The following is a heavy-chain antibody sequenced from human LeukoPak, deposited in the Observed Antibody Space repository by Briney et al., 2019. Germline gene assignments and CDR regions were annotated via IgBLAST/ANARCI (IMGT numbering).Heavy chain of an antibody. D-gene: IGHD1-26*01. J-gene: IGHJ4*02. CDR2: ISSSSSTI. Sequence: PGGSLRLSCAASGFTFSSYSMNWVRQAPGKGLEWVSYISSSSSTIYYADSVKGRFTISRDNAKNSLYLQMNSLRAVDTAVYYCARGSSVGASLFDYWGQGTLVTVSS. CDR1: GFTFSSYS. CDR3: ARGSSVGASLFDY. V-gene: IGHV3-48*01.